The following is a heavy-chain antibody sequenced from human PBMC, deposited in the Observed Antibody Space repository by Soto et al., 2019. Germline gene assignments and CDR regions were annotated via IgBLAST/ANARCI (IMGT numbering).Heavy chain of an antibody. J-gene: IGHJ4*02. D-gene: IGHD1-26*01. Sequence: EVQLVESGGGLVQPGGSLRLSCGGSGFTFSSYEMAWVRQAPGKGLEWVSYISDSGSTIKYANSVKGRFTISRDNAKNSLYLQMNGLRVEDTAVYYCAGGVMYSGSYQDWGQGALVTVSS. CDR3: AGGVMYSGSYQD. CDR1: GFTFSSYE. CDR2: ISDSGSTI. V-gene: IGHV3-48*03.